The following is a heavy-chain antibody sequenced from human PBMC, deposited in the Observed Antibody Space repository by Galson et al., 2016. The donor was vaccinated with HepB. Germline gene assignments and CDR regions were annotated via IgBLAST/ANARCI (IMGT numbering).Heavy chain of an antibody. CDR2: IYDSGST. V-gene: IGHV4-39*02. Sequence: ETLSLTCTVSGGSISSTGYYWGWIRQPPGKGLEWIGRIYDSGSTHYNPSLKSRVTISVDTSKDQFSLKLNSVTAADTAMYYCARDGRRGYDRDVWGQGTTVTVSS. CDR1: GGSISSTGYY. J-gene: IGHJ6*02. CDR3: ARDGRRGYDRDV.